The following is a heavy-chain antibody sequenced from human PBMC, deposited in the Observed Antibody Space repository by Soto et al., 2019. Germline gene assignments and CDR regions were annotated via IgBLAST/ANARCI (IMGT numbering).Heavy chain of an antibody. J-gene: IGHJ6*02. CDR2: ISAYKGDT. CDR3: AREGGSNSWYGASYYYYGMDV. V-gene: IGHV1-18*04. Sequence: ASVTVSCRGTGCIYIHYAISWVRPAPGKGLAGMGWISAYKGDTKYAQKLQGRVTRTTDTSTTTAYMELRSLRSEDAAVYFCAREGGSNSWYGASYYYYGMDVWGQGTTVTVSS. D-gene: IGHD6-13*01. CDR1: GCIYIHYA.